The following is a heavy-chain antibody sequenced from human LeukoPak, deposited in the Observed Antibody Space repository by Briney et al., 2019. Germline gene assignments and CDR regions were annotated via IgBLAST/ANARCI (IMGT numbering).Heavy chain of an antibody. V-gene: IGHV1-46*01. J-gene: IGHJ4*02. CDR3: ARDPHYYDSSGSAHDY. D-gene: IGHD3-22*01. Sequence: ASVKVSCKAFGGSFSSEAISWVRQAPGQGLEWMGIINPSGGSTSYAQKFQGRVTMTRDTSTSTVYTELSSLRSEDTAVYYCARDPHYYDSSGSAHDYWGQGTLVTVSS. CDR2: INPSGGST. CDR1: GGSFSSEA.